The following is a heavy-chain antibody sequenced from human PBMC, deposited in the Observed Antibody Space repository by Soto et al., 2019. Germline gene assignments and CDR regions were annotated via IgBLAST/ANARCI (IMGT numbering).Heavy chain of an antibody. CDR2: IYYSGST. V-gene: IGHV4-59*01. CDR3: AREYNNDILTGYYWHYYFDY. D-gene: IGHD3-9*01. J-gene: IGHJ4*02. Sequence: SETLSLTCTVSGGSISSYYWSWIRQPPGRGLEWIGYIYYSGSTNYNPSLKSRVTISVDTSKNQFSLKLSSVTAADTAVYYCAREYNNDILTGYYWHYYFDYWGQGTLVTVSS. CDR1: GGSISSYY.